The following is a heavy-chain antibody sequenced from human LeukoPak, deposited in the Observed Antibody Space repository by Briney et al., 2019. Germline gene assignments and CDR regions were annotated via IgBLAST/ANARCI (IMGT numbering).Heavy chain of an antibody. V-gene: IGHV3-66*01. Sequence: GGSLRLSCAASGFTFSSYAMSWVRQAPGKGLEWVSVIYSGGSTYYADSVKGRFTISRDNSKNTLYLQMNSLRAEDTAVYYCARDGGNYYYGMDVWGQGTTVTVSS. J-gene: IGHJ6*02. CDR3: ARDGGNYYYGMDV. CDR1: GFTFSSYA. D-gene: IGHD3-16*01. CDR2: IYSGGST.